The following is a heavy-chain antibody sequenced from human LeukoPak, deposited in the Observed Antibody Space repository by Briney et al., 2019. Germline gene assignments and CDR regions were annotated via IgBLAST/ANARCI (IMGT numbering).Heavy chain of an antibody. Sequence: PGGSLRLSCAASGFTFSSYAMHWVRQAPGKGLEWVAVISYDGSNKYYADSVKGRFTISRDNSKNTLYLQMNSLRAEDTAVYYCARDSGSLPALRYFDWLLRGAAFDIWGQGTMVTVSS. CDR1: GFTFSSYA. CDR2: ISYDGSNK. D-gene: IGHD3-9*01. J-gene: IGHJ3*02. V-gene: IGHV3-30*04. CDR3: ARDSGSLPALRYFDWLLRGAAFDI.